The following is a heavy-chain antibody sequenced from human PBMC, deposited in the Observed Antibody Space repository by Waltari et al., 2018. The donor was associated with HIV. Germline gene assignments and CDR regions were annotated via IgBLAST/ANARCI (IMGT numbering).Heavy chain of an antibody. CDR3: ARSSSGHFDY. J-gene: IGHJ4*02. CDR1: GFTFGSFW. Sequence: VESGGALVQPGGSLKISCRASGFTFGSFWMTWVRQAPGRGPEWVANVKYDNSEMFYADSVRGRFTIFRDNSKKLVFLQMHNLTTDDSATYLCARSSSGHFDYWGQGTVVTVSS. V-gene: IGHV3-7*01. CDR2: VKYDNSEM. D-gene: IGHD3-22*01.